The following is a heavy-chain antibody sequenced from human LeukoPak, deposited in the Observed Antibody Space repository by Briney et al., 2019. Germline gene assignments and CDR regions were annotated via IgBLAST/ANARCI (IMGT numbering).Heavy chain of an antibody. D-gene: IGHD4-17*01. Sequence: GGSLRLSCAASGFTFSSYAMTWVRQAPGKGLEWVSSINNGGTDTYYEDSVKGRFAISRDNSKNTLFLQMNSLRADDTAVYYCARNDYGTYYFDYWGQGTLVTVSS. CDR1: GFTFSSYA. CDR2: INNGGTDT. CDR3: ARNDYGTYYFDY. J-gene: IGHJ4*02. V-gene: IGHV3-23*01.